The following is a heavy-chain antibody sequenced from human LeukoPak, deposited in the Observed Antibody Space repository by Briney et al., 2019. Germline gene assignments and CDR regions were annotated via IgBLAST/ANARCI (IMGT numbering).Heavy chain of an antibody. J-gene: IGHJ4*02. V-gene: IGHV3-15*01. CDR3: TAGLPFDY. CDR1: GFTFSNAW. CDR2: IKTKTDGGTT. Sequence: GGSLRLSCAASGFTFSNAWMSWVRQAPGKGLEWVGRIKTKTDGGTTGYAAPVKGRFTISRDDSKNTVYLQMNSLKTEDTAVYYCTAGLPFDYWGQGALVTVSS.